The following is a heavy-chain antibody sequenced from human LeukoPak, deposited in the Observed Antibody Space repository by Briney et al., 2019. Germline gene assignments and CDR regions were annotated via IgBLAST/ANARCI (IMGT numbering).Heavy chain of an antibody. CDR1: GASITSYY. V-gene: IGHV4-4*07. CDR2: IYTSGST. CDR3: AREFDSSGYLDY. J-gene: IGHJ4*02. Sequence: SETLSLTCTVSGASITSYYWSWIRQPPGKGLEWIGNIYTSGSTNYNPSLKSRVTMSVDTSKNQFSLKLSSVTAADTAVYYCAREFDSSGYLDYWGQGTLVTVSS. D-gene: IGHD3-22*01.